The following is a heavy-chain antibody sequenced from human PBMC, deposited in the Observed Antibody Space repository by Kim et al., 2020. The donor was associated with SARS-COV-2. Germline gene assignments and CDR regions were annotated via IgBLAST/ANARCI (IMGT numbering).Heavy chain of an antibody. D-gene: IGHD2-21*02. CDR2: ISYDGSNK. CDR3: ARAYCGGDCSFDY. Sequence: GGSLRLSCAASGFTFSSYAMHWVRQAPGKGLEWVAVISYDGSNKYYADSVKGRFTISRDNSKNTLYLQMNSLRAEDTAVYYCARAYCGGDCSFDYWVQGT. CDR1: GFTFSSYA. J-gene: IGHJ4*02. V-gene: IGHV3-30*04.